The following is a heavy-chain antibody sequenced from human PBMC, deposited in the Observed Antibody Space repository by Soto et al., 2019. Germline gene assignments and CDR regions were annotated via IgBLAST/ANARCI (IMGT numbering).Heavy chain of an antibody. Sequence: QVHLVQSGAEVKKPGASVKVSCKGSGYAFTTYGITWARQAPGQGLEWMGWISAHNGNTNYAQKLQGRVTVTGETSTSTAYMGLRSLRSDDTAVYYCARGRYGYYWGQGALVSVSS. D-gene: IGHD1-1*01. CDR1: GYAFTTYG. V-gene: IGHV1-18*01. CDR2: ISAHNGNT. J-gene: IGHJ4*02. CDR3: ARGRYGYY.